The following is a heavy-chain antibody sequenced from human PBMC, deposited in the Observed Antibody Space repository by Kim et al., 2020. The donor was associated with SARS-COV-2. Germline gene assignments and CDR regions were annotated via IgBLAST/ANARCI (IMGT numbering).Heavy chain of an antibody. V-gene: IGHV4-34*01. D-gene: IGHD3-10*01. Sequence: SETLSLTCAVYGGSFSGYYWSWIRQPPGKGLEWIGEINHSGSTNYNPSLKRRVTISVDTSKNQFSLKLRSVPAADTAVYHCARRRYYYGSGSSHFDYWGQGTLVTVSS. CDR1: GGSFSGYY. CDR2: INHSGST. J-gene: IGHJ4*02. CDR3: ARRRYYYGSGSSHFDY.